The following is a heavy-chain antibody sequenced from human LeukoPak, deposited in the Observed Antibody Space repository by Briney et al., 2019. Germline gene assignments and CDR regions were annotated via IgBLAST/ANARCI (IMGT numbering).Heavy chain of an antibody. CDR1: GFTFSSYW. Sequence: GGSLRLSCAASGFTFSSYWMCWVRQAPGKGLEWVAIIKQDGSDKYYVDSVEDRFIISRDNAKNSLYLQMNSLRAEDTAVYYCLTSTRSHRFDYWGQGTLVTVSS. D-gene: IGHD2-15*01. J-gene: IGHJ4*02. CDR2: IKQDGSDK. CDR3: LTSTRSHRFDY. V-gene: IGHV3-7*01.